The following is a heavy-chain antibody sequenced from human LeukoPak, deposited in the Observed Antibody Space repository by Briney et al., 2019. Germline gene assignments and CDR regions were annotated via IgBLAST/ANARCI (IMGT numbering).Heavy chain of an antibody. D-gene: IGHD3-22*01. V-gene: IGHV5-51*01. CDR3: ARRDYYDSSGYYPFDY. CDR2: IYPGDSDT. J-gene: IGHJ4*02. Sequence: GESLKISCKGSGCSFTSYWIGWVRQMPGKGLEWMGIIYPGDSDTTYSPSFQGQVIISADKSISTAYLQWSSLKASDTAMYYCARRDYYDSSGYYPFDYWGQGTLVTVSS. CDR1: GCSFTSYW.